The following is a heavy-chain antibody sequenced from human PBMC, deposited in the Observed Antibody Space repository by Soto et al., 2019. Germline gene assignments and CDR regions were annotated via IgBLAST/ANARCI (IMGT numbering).Heavy chain of an antibody. CDR3: ARALTGYGMDV. V-gene: IGHV1-18*01. J-gene: IGHJ6*02. CDR2: ITTYNGNT. Sequence: QVQLVQSGVEVREPGASVKVSCKAVRYIFTNYGVSWVRQAPGQGLEWMGWITTYNGNTEYAQKFQGRVTMTTDASTSTAYMERGRLRSDDPAIYYCARALTGYGMDVWGQGTTVTVSS. CDR1: RYIFTNYG.